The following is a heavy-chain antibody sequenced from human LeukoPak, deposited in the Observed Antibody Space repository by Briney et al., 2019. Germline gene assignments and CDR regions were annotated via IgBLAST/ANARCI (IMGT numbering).Heavy chain of an antibody. CDR3: ARAGDSTKDSTGKGYYYYYKDV. Sequence: SQTLSLTCTVSGGSISSGSYYWSWIRQPAGKGLEWIGRIYTSGSTNYNPSLKSRVTISVDTSKNQFSLKLSSVTAAVTAVYYCARAGDSTKDSTGKGYYYYYKDVWGKGTTVTVSS. J-gene: IGHJ6*03. D-gene: IGHD2/OR15-2a*01. V-gene: IGHV4-61*02. CDR1: GGSISSGSYY. CDR2: IYTSGST.